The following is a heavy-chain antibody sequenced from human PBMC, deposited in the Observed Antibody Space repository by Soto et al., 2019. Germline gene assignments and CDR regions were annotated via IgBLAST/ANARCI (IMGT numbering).Heavy chain of an antibody. V-gene: IGHV4-59*01. J-gene: IGHJ4*02. CDR1: GGPIRSYY. Sequence: QVHLQESGPGLLKPSETLSLTCSVSGGPIRSYYLSWVRQAPGKGLEWIAYIAYTGITGYNPSLTSRVTISGDTSQNVFSLKMTSVTAADTAVYYCAREGFSGYEALDYWGQGILVTVSS. CDR2: IAYTGIT. D-gene: IGHD5-12*01. CDR3: AREGFSGYEALDY.